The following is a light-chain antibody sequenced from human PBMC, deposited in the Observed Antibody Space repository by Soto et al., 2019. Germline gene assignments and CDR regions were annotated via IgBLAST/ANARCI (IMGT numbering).Light chain of an antibody. CDR2: EVS. V-gene: IGLV2-14*01. J-gene: IGLJ2*01. CDR3: SSYTSSSTRLV. CDR1: SSDVGGYNY. Sequence: QSALTQPASVSGSPGQSITISCTGTSSDVGGYNYVSWYQQHPGTAPKLMIYEVSNRPSGVSNRFSGSKSGNTASLTISGLQAEDEADYYCSSYTSSSTRLVFGGGTKVTVL.